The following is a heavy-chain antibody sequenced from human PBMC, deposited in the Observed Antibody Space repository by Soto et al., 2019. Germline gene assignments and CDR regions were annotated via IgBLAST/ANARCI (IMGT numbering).Heavy chain of an antibody. CDR3: ARDGWQGVDV. Sequence: QVQLQESGPGLVKPSQTLSLTCTVSGGSINSGNYYWSWIRQPPGKGLEWVGYIFYTGTTYYIPSLKSRVTISIDPSKNQFSLKLTSVTAADTAVYYCARDGWQGVDVWGQGTTVTVSS. CDR1: GGSINSGNYY. CDR2: IFYTGTT. V-gene: IGHV4-30-4*01. J-gene: IGHJ6*02. D-gene: IGHD2-15*01.